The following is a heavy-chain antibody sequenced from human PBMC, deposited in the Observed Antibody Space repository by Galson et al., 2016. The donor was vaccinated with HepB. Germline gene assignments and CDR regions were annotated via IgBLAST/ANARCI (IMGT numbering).Heavy chain of an antibody. V-gene: IGHV1-24*01. CDR1: GYTLTELS. CDR2: FDPEDGET. CDR3: AALRGILTGYYSDGMDV. Sequence: SVKVSCKVSGYTLTELSMHWVRQAPGIGLEWMGNFDPEDGETIYAQKFQGRVTMTGDTSTGTAYMELSSLRSEDTAEYYCAALRGILTGYYSDGMDVWGQGTSVTVS. J-gene: IGHJ6*02. D-gene: IGHD3-9*01.